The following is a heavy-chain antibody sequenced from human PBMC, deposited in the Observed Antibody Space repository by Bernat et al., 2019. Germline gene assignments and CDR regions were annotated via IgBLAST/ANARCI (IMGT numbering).Heavy chain of an antibody. CDR3: TRDIGVLRFLEWLLYGFDY. V-gene: IGHV3-49*05. D-gene: IGHD3-3*01. Sequence: EVQLVESGGGLVKPGRSLRLSCTASGFTFGDYAMSWFRQAPGKGLAWVGCIRRKAYGGTTEYAASVKGRFTISRDDSKSIAYLQMNSLKTEDTAVYYCTRDIGVLRFLEWLLYGFDYWGQGTLVTVSS. CDR1: GFTFGDYA. J-gene: IGHJ4*02. CDR2: IRRKAYGGTT.